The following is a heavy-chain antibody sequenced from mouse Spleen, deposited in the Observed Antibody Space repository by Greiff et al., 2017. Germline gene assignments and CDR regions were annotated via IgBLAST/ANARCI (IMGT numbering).Heavy chain of an antibody. D-gene: IGHD2-14*01. CDR3: ARTVYYRYDGFAY. Sequence: QVQLKESGPGLVQPSQSLSITCTVSGFSLTSYGVHWVRQSPGKGLEWLGVIWSGGSTDYNAAFISRLSISKDNSKSQVFFKMNSLQADDTAIYYCARTVYYRYDGFAYWGQGTLVTVSA. CDR2: IWSGGST. CDR1: GFSLTSYG. V-gene: IGHV2-2*01. J-gene: IGHJ3*01.